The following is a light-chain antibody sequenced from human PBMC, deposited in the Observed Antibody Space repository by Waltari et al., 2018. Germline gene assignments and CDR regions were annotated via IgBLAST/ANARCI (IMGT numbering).Light chain of an antibody. CDR1: QSVLKSPHNKNY. V-gene: IGKV4-1*01. CDR2: WAS. Sequence: DIVMTQSPDSLAVSLGERATINCKSSQSVLKSPHNKNYLAWYQQKPGQPPKLLIYWASTRESVVPDRFSGSGSGTDFTLTISSLQAEDVAVYYCQQYYSTPWTFGQGTKVEIK. CDR3: QQYYSTPWT. J-gene: IGKJ1*01.